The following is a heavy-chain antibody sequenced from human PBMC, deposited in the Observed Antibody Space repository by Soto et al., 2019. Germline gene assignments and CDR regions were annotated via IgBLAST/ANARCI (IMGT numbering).Heavy chain of an antibody. CDR2: INAGNGNT. J-gene: IGHJ6*02. D-gene: IGHD4-4*01. Sequence: QVQIVQSGAEEKKPGASAKVSCKASGYTFTSYAMHWVRQAPGQRLEWMGWINAGNGNTKYSQKFQGRVTITRDTSASTAYMELSSLRSEDTDLYYCAREERKTVTTSWLDYYYYSMDVWGQGTTVTVSS. V-gene: IGHV1-3*05. CDR1: GYTFTSYA. CDR3: AREERKTVTTSWLDYYYYSMDV.